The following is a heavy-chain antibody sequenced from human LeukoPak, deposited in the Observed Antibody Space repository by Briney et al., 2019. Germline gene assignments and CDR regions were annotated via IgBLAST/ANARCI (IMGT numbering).Heavy chain of an antibody. CDR1: GGSFSSYS. CDR2: ISHSGST. J-gene: IGHJ4*02. CDR3: ARAAIFDH. Sequence: SETLSLTCAVYGGSFSSYSWSWIRQPPGKGLEWIGEISHSGSTTYSPSLKSRVTISLDTSKNQFSLNLNFVTAADTAVYYCARAAIFDHWGQGTLVTVSS. V-gene: IGHV4-34*01.